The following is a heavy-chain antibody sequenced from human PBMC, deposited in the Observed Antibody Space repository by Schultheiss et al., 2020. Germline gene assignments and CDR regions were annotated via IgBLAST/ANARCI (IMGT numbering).Heavy chain of an antibody. CDR1: GFTFSSYG. D-gene: IGHD6-6*01. J-gene: IGHJ5*02. CDR2: ISYDGSNK. Sequence: GGSLRLSCAASGFTFSSYGMHWVRQAPGKGLEWVAVISYDGSNKYYADSVKGRFTISRDNSKNTLYLQMNSLRAEDTAVYYCARTRSSSSDWFDPWGQGTLVTVSS. V-gene: IGHV3-30*03. CDR3: ARTRSSSSDWFDP.